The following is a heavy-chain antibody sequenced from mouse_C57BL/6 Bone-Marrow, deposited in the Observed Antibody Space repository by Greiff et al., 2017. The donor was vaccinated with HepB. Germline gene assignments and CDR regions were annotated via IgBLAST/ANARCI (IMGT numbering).Heavy chain of an antibody. CDR2: INPSSGYT. D-gene: IGHD2-2*01. CDR1: GYTFTSYW. Sequence: QVQLQQSGAELAKPGASVKLSCKASGYTFTSYWMHWVKQRPGQGLEWIGYINPSSGYTKYNQKFKDKATLTANKSSSTAYMQLSSLTNEDSAVYYCASMVNWYFDVWGTGTTVTVTS. J-gene: IGHJ1*03. CDR3: ASMVNWYFDV. V-gene: IGHV1-7*01.